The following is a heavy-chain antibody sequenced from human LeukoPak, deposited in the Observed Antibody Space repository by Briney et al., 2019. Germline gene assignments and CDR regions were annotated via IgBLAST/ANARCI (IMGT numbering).Heavy chain of an antibody. J-gene: IGHJ6*03. CDR3: ARDGLLWFGEHYMDV. D-gene: IGHD3-10*01. CDR1: GFTVSSNY. CDR2: IYSGGST. Sequence: GGSLRLSCAASGFTVSSNYMSWVRQAPGKGLEWVSVIYSGGSTYYADSVKGRFTISRDNSKSTLYLQMNSLRAEDTAVYYCARDGLLWFGEHYMDVWGKGTTVTISS. V-gene: IGHV3-66*01.